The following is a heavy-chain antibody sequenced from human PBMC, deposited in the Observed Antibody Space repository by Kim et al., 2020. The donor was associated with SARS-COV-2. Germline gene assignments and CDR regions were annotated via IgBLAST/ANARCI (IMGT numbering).Heavy chain of an antibody. J-gene: IGHJ4*02. V-gene: IGHV3-23*01. D-gene: IGHD3-10*01. Sequence: VRGRFTLSRDNSTHTLYLQMNSLRAAETAVYYCAKKFHYGSGSYLYYFDYWGQGTLVTVSS. CDR3: AKKFHYGSGSYLYYFDY.